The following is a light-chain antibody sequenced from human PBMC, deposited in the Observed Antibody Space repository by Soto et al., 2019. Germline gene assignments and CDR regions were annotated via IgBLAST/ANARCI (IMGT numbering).Light chain of an antibody. CDR1: QSVSSSD. CDR2: GAS. V-gene: IGKV3-20*01. Sequence: EIVLTQSPGTLSLSPGERATLSCRASQSVSSSDLAWYQQKPGQATRLLIYGASSRATGVPHRFSGSGSGTDFTLTISRLEPEDFAVYYCQQYGSSPRYTFGQGTKLEIK. CDR3: QQYGSSPRYT. J-gene: IGKJ2*01.